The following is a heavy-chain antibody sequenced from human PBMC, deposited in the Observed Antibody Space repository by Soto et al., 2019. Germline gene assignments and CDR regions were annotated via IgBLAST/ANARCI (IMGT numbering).Heavy chain of an antibody. Sequence: LETLSLTCTVSGGSISSYYWSWIRQPPGKGLEWIGYIYYSGSTNYNPSLKSRVTISVDTSKNQFSLKLSSVTAADTAVYYCARAYGDYLRYFDYWGQGTLVTVSS. CDR1: GGSISSYY. CDR2: IYYSGST. D-gene: IGHD4-17*01. CDR3: ARAYGDYLRYFDY. J-gene: IGHJ4*02. V-gene: IGHV4-59*01.